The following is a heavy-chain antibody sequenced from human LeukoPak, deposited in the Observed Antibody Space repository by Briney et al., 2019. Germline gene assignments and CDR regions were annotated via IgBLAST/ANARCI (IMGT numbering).Heavy chain of an antibody. CDR2: ISAYNDNT. Sequence: GAPVKVSCKASGYTFTSYGISWVRQAPGQGLEWMGWISAYNDNTNYAQKLQGRVTMTTDTSTSTAYMELRSLRSDDTAVYYCARDGTYYDILTGYYPTPDFDYWGQGTLVTVSS. CDR3: ARDGTYYDILTGYYPTPDFDY. V-gene: IGHV1-18*01. J-gene: IGHJ4*02. D-gene: IGHD3-9*01. CDR1: GYTFTSYG.